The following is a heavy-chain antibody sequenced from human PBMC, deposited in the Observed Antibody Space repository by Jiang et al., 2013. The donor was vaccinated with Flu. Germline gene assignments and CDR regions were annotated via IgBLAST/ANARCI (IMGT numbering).Heavy chain of an antibody. CDR3: AREAR. V-gene: IGHV3-7*03. J-gene: IGHJ4*02. D-gene: IGHD6-6*01. CDR2: KQDGSQI. Sequence: KQDGSQIYYVDFVKGRFTISRDNAKNSLYLQMNSLRAEDTAVYYCAREARWGQGTLVIVSS.